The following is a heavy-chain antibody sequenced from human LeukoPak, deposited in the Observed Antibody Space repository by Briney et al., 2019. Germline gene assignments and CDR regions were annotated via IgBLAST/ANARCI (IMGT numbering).Heavy chain of an antibody. J-gene: IGHJ4*02. CDR1: GYTFTSYY. CDR3: ARDGNDSSGYYYGEFDY. Sequence: ASVKVSCKASGYTFTSYYMHWVRQAPGQGLEWMGIINPSGGSTSYAQKFQGRVTMTRDTSTSTVYVELSSLRSEDTAVYYCARDGNDSSGYYYGEFDYWGQGTLVTVSS. D-gene: IGHD3-22*01. CDR2: INPSGGST. V-gene: IGHV1-46*01.